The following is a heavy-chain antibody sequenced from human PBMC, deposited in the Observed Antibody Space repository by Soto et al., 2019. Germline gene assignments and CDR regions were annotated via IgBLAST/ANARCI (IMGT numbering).Heavy chain of an antibody. J-gene: IGHJ4*02. V-gene: IGHV1-18*04. D-gene: IGHD6-13*01. CDR3: ARDQGKQLPEAHDY. CDR2: IRAYNGNT. CDR1: GYTFTSYV. Sequence: GASVKVSCKASGYTFTSYVISWVRQAPGQGLEWMGWIRAYNGNTNYAQKLQGRDTMNTTTTTSTAYMELRSLRSDDTAVYYSARDQGKQLPEAHDYWGQGTLVTVSS.